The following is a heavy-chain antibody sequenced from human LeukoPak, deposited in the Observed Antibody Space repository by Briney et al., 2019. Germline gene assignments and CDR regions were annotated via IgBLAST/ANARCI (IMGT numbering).Heavy chain of an antibody. V-gene: IGHV3-33*06. J-gene: IGHJ4*02. CDR2: IWYDGSKE. CDR3: AKGGSGYWTFFDH. Sequence: GGSLRLSCAASRFTFSNHGMHWVRQAPGKGLEWVAVIWYDGSKEYYADSVKGRFIISRDNSKNTLHLQMNSLRAEDTAVYYCAKGGSGYWTFFDHWGQGTLVTVPS. D-gene: IGHD3-22*01. CDR1: RFTFSNHG.